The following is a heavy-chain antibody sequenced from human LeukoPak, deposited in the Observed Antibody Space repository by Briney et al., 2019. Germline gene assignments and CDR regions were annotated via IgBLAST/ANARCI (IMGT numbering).Heavy chain of an antibody. CDR3: AKDTRIAAAGAFDY. CDR1: GFTFSTYG. V-gene: IGHV3-30*18. D-gene: IGHD6-13*01. J-gene: IGHJ4*02. CDR2: ISYDGSNK. Sequence: GGSLRLSCEASGFTFSTYGMHWVRQAPGKGLEWVAGISYDGSNKYYADSVKGRFTISRDNSKNSLYLQMNSLRTEDTALYYCAKDTRIAAAGAFDYWGQGTLVTVSS.